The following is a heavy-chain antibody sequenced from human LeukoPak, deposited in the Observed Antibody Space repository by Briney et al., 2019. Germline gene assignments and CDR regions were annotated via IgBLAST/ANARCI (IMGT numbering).Heavy chain of an antibody. CDR1: GFTFEDYT. D-gene: IGHD3-22*01. V-gene: IGHV3-43*01. CDR3: VKDLSYESSGSYFDY. CDR2: ISWDGTT. J-gene: IGHJ4*02. Sequence: GGSLRLSCAASGFTFEDYTMHWVRQAPGKTLEWVSLISWDGTTYYTDSMKGRFTISRDNSKDSLYLQMDTLRSEDTAFYFCVKDLSYESSGSYFDYWGQGTLVSVS.